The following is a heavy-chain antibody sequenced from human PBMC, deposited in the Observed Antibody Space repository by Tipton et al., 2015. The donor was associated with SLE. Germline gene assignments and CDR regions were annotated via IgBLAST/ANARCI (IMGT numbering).Heavy chain of an antibody. D-gene: IGHD6-13*01. Sequence: SLRLSCAASGFTFDDYGMSWVRQAPGKGLEWVSGINWNGGSTGYADSVKGRFTISRDNAKNSLYLQMNSLRAEDTALYYCAREAIQSWYGGAFDYWGQGTLVTVSS. CDR1: GFTFDDYG. CDR2: INWNGGST. J-gene: IGHJ4*02. CDR3: AREAIQSWYGGAFDY. V-gene: IGHV3-20*04.